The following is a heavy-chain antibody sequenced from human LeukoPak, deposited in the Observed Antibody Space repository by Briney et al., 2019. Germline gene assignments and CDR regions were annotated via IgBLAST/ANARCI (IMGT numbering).Heavy chain of an antibody. CDR1: GFTFSSYA. CDR3: ASIMDAFDI. J-gene: IGHJ3*02. V-gene: IGHV3-64*01. CDR2: ISSNGGST. Sequence: PGGSLRLSCAASGFTFSSYAMHWVRQAPGKGLEYVSAISSNGGSTYYANSVKGRFTISRDNSKNTLYLQMGSLRAEDMAVYYCASIMDAFDIWGQGTMVTVSS.